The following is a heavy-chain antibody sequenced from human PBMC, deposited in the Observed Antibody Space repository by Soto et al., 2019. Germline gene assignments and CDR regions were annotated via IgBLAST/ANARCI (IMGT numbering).Heavy chain of an antibody. CDR3: ARPTQSSRYGMDV. V-gene: IGHV1-69*08. CDR2: IMPIIDTA. J-gene: IGHJ6*02. CDR1: GATFSSNS. Sequence: QVQLVQSGAEVKKPGSSVKVSCKASGATFSSNSVNWVRQAPGQGLEWMGRIMPIIDTATYAQKFQGRVTITADKSTSTAYMALSSLTSDDTAVYYCARPTQSSRYGMDVWGQGTTVTVSS.